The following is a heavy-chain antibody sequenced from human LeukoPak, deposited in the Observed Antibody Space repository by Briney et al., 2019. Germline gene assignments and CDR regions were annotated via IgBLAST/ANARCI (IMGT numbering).Heavy chain of an antibody. CDR2: INSDGSST. J-gene: IGHJ4*02. D-gene: IGHD3-22*01. V-gene: IGHV3-74*01. CDR1: GFTFRMYW. CDR3: ARDRNYYASSGYYGIDY. Sequence: GSLRLSCAASGFTFRMYWMHWVRQAPGKGLLWVSRINSDGSSTTYADSVKGRFTISRDNAKNTLYLQMDSLSAEDTAVYSCARDRNYYASSGYYGIDYWGQGTLVTVSS.